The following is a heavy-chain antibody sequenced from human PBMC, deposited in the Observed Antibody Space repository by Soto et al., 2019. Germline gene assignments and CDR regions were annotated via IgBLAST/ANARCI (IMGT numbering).Heavy chain of an antibody. V-gene: IGHV1-69*01. Sequence: QVQLVQSGAEVKKPGSSVKVSCKASGGTFSSYAISWVRQAPGQGLEWMGGLIPIFGTANYAQKFQGRVTITADESTSTAYMELSSLRSEDTAVYYCAREIVVVVAATPWFDPWGQGTLVTVSS. CDR3: AREIVVVVAATPWFDP. CDR1: GGTFSSYA. CDR2: LIPIFGTA. J-gene: IGHJ5*02. D-gene: IGHD2-15*01.